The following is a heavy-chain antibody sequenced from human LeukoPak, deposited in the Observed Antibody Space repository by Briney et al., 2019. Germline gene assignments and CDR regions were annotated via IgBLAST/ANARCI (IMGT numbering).Heavy chain of an antibody. CDR2: INSDGSST. D-gene: IGHD5-12*01. V-gene: IGHV3-74*01. Sequence: PGGSLRLSCAASGFTFSSYTMNWVRQAPGKGLVWVSRINSDGSSTSYADSVKGRFTISRDNAKNTLYLQMNSLRAEDTAVYYCARDMGYAHAFDIWGQGTMVTVSS. J-gene: IGHJ3*02. CDR1: GFTFSSYT. CDR3: ARDMGYAHAFDI.